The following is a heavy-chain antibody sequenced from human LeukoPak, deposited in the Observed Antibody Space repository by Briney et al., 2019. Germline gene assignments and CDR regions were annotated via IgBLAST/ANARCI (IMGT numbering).Heavy chain of an antibody. V-gene: IGHV1-46*01. CDR3: ATFFPRGWEVPDY. CDR1: GYTFTSYY. Sequence: ASEKVSCKASGYTFTSYYMHWVRQAPGQALEWMGIINPSGGSTSYAQKFQGRVTMTEDTSTDTAYMELSSLRSEDTAVYYCATFFPRGWEVPDYWGQGTLVTVSS. D-gene: IGHD1-26*01. J-gene: IGHJ4*02. CDR2: INPSGGST.